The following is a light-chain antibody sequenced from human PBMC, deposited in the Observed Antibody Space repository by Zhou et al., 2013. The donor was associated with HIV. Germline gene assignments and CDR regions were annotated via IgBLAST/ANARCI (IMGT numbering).Light chain of an antibody. CDR2: GAS. J-gene: IGKJ5*01. Sequence: EIVLTQSPGTLSLSPGERATLSCRASLSVSSSYLAWYQQKPGQAPRLLIHGASNRASGIPDRFSGSGSGTDFTLTISRLEPEDFAVYYCQQRIKWPITFGQGTRLEIK. CDR3: QQRIKWPIT. CDR1: LSVSSSY. V-gene: IGKV3D-20*02.